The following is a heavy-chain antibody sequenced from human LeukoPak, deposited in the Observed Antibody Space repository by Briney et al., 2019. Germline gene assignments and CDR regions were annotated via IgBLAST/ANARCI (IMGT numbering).Heavy chain of an antibody. V-gene: IGHV1-69*05. CDR1: GYTFTGYY. CDR3: ARSSYYYDSSGPGNWFDP. Sequence: GASVKVSCKASGYTFTGYYMHWVRQAPGQGLEWMGRIIPIFGTANYAQKFQGRVTITTDESTSTAYMELSSLRSEDTAVYYCARSSYYYDSSGPGNWFDPWGQGTLVTVSS. CDR2: IIPIFGTA. J-gene: IGHJ5*02. D-gene: IGHD3-22*01.